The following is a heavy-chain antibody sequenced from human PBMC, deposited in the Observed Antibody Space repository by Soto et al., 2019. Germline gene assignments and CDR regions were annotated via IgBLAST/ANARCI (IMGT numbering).Heavy chain of an antibody. D-gene: IGHD3-10*01. J-gene: IGHJ4*02. CDR3: ARAGFSYGHLLF. V-gene: IGHV4-30-4*01. CDR1: GGTIKTGDYY. Sequence: SETLSLTCNVSGGTIKTGDYYWNWIRQPPGKGLEWIGYVFYSGATNYSPSLKSRAAISMDTSKNQFSLSLTSVTAADTAVYYCARAGFSYGHLLFWGQGIRVTVSS. CDR2: VFYSGAT.